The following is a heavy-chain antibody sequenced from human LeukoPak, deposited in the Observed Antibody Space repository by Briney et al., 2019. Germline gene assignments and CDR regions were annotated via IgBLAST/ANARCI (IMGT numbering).Heavy chain of an antibody. CDR3: ARLSGLGPDSPWELDR. V-gene: IGHV1-18*01. CDR2: ISAYNGNT. D-gene: IGHD1-26*01. Sequence: GASVKVSCKASGYTFTSYGISWVRQAPGHELEWMGWISAYNGNTNYAQKVKGRVTMTTDTSTSTAYMELRSLRSDDTAVYYCARLSGLGPDSPWELDRWGQGTLVTVSS. CDR1: GYTFTSYG. J-gene: IGHJ4*02.